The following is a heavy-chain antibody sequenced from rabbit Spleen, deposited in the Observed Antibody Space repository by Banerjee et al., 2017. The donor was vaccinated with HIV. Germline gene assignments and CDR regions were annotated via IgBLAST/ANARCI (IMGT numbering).Heavy chain of an antibody. D-gene: IGHD8-1*01. CDR3: AREGPRSTYAFDL. Sequence: QSLEESGGALVKPGASLTLTCKASRFSYSSNYYMCWVRQAPGKGLEWIACISDRSGRTDYASWAKGRFTISKTSSTTVTLQMTSLTAADTATYFCAREGPRSTYAFDLWGQGTLVTVS. J-gene: IGHJ3*01. CDR1: RFSYSSNYY. CDR2: ISDRSGRT. V-gene: IGHV1S40*01.